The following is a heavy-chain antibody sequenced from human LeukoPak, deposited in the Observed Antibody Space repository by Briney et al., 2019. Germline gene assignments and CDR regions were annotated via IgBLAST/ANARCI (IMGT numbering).Heavy chain of an antibody. D-gene: IGHD3-22*01. CDR2: VSGSGDST. V-gene: IGHV3-23*01. J-gene: IGHJ4*02. CDR3: AKTLTMILVLRGGFDY. CDR1: GFTFSSYA. Sequence: GGSLRLSCAASGFTFSSYAMSCVRQAAGKGLESASGVSGSGDSTYYADSVKGRFTISRDNSKNTLYLQMNSLRAEDTAVYYCAKTLTMILVLRGGFDYWGQGALVTVSS.